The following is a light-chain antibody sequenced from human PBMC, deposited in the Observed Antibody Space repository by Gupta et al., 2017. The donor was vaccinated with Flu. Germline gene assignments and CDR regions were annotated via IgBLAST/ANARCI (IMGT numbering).Light chain of an antibody. CDR3: QQYNRWPQT. CDR2: GAS. Sequence: ETVMTQSPATLSVSPGERATLSCRASQSVSSSLAWYQQKPGQAPRLLIYGASTRATAVPDRFSGSGSGTEFTLTISSLQSEDFALYYCQQYNRWPQTFGQGTRLQIK. CDR1: QSVSSS. V-gene: IGKV3-15*01. J-gene: IGKJ2*01.